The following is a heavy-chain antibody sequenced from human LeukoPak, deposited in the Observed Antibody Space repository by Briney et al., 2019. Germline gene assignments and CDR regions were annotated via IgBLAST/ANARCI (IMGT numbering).Heavy chain of an antibody. V-gene: IGHV4-39*01. CDR3: ARYAYDFWSGYAPY. Sequence: SETLSLTCTVSGGSISSSSYYWGWIRQPPGKGLEWIESIYYSGSTYHNPSLKSRVTISVDTSKNQFSLKLSSVTAADTAVYYCARYAYDFWSGYAPYWGQGALVTVSS. D-gene: IGHD3-3*01. J-gene: IGHJ4*02. CDR1: GGSISSSSYY. CDR2: IYYSGST.